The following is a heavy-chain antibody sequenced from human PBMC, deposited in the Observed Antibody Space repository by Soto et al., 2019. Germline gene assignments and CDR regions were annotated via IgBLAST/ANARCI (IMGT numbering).Heavy chain of an antibody. D-gene: IGHD4-17*01. Sequence: SETLSLTCTVSGGSISSYYWSWIRQPPGKGLEWIGYIYYSGSTNYNPSLKSRVTISVDTSKNQFSLKLSSVTAADTAVYYCARGNADYTYFXYWGQGTLVXVSS. CDR3: ARGNADYTYFXY. CDR2: IYYSGST. V-gene: IGHV4-59*01. CDR1: GGSISSYY. J-gene: IGHJ4*02.